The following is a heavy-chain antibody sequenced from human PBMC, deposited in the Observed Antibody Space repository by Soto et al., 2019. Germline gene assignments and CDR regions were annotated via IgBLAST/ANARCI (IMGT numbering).Heavy chain of an antibody. CDR3: TTGSYEGY. J-gene: IGHJ4*02. CDR1: DFICTDAW. CDR2: IKTKAQGETK. V-gene: IGHV3-15*07. D-gene: IGHD3-3*01. Sequence: EVQLVESGGGLVQPGGSLRLSCATSDFICTDAWMNWVRQAPGKGLEWVGRIKTKAQGETKDYAAPVQGRFTISRDARNTLHLQMTSLRTEDTALSYCTTGSYEGYWGPGVLVTVSS.